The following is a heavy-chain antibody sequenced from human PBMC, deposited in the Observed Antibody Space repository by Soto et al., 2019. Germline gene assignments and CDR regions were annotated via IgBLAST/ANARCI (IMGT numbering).Heavy chain of an antibody. V-gene: IGHV4-39*01. CDR2: VQYSGTT. CDR3: ARQGGLVEVARPYAHFDY. D-gene: IGHD6-19*01. CDR1: GGSISSSPYY. Sequence: KPSETLSLTCTVSGGSISSSPYYWGWIRQPPGKGLEWIGSVQYSGTTYYNPSLKSRVTISVDTSKNQFSLRLTSVTAADTAVYSCARQGGLVEVARPYAHFDYWGQGTLVTVSS. J-gene: IGHJ4*02.